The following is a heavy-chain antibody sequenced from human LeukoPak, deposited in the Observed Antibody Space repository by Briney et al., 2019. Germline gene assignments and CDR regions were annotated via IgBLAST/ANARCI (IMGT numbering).Heavy chain of an antibody. CDR3: ARDPRRSSGYWDLERYYYMDV. V-gene: IGHV3-11*04. J-gene: IGHJ6*03. Sequence: GGSLRLSCAASGFTFSDYYMSWIRQAPGKGLEWVSYISSSGSTIYYADSVKGRFTISRDNAKNSLYLQMNSLRAEDTAVYYCARDPRRSSGYWDLERYYYMDVWGKGTTVTVSS. D-gene: IGHD3-22*01. CDR1: GFTFSDYY. CDR2: ISSSGSTI.